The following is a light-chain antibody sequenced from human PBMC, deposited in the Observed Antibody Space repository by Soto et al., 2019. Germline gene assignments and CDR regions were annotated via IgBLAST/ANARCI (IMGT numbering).Light chain of an antibody. CDR2: GAS. V-gene: IGKV3-15*01. J-gene: IGKJ1*01. CDR1: QSFXSN. CDR3: QQYGSSTWT. Sequence: IVVTKCAATLSVSPGERVTLSCRASQSFXSNFAWYQQKPGQAPRVLXYGASTRETGSPARLSGSGSGTEFTLTISSLQSEDFAVYYCQQYGSSTWTFGQGTKVDIK.